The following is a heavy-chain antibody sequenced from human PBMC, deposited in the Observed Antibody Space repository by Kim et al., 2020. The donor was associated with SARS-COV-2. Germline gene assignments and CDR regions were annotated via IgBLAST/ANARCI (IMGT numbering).Heavy chain of an antibody. D-gene: IGHD6-19*01. CDR2: IYYSGST. CDR1: GGSISSYY. V-gene: IGHV4-59*08. J-gene: IGHJ5*02. Sequence: SETLSLTCTVSGGSISSYYWSWIRQPPGKGLEWIGYIYYSGSTNYNPSLKSRVTISVDTSKNQFSLKLSSVTAADTAVYYCARRGLVAVAGSPWFDPWGQGTLVTVSS. CDR3: ARRGLVAVAGSPWFDP.